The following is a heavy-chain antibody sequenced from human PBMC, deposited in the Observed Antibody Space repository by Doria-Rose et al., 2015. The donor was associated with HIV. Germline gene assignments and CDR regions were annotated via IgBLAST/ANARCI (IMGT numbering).Heavy chain of an antibody. V-gene: IGHV2-26*01. J-gene: IGHJ4*02. CDR1: GVSLSSPGMG. Sequence: QITLKESGPVLVKPTETLTLTCTVSGVSLSSPGMGVSWIRQPPGKALEWLANIFSDDERSYKTSRKSSLTISRVTSKSQVVLTMTDMDPVDTATYYCARIKSSRWYHKYYFDFWGQGTLVIVSA. D-gene: IGHD6-13*01. CDR3: ARIKSSRWYHKYYFDF. CDR2: IFSDDER.